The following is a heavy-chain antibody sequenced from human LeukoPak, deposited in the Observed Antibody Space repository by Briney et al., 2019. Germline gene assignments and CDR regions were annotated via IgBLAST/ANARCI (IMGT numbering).Heavy chain of an antibody. D-gene: IGHD3-22*01. V-gene: IGHV3-66*01. Sequence: GGSLRLSCAASGFTVSSNYMSWVRQAPGEGLGWVSVIDSGGSTYYADSVKGRFTISRDNSKNTLYLQMNSLRAEDTAVYYCARAPMSYDSSGFGGAFDIWGQGTMVTVSS. J-gene: IGHJ3*02. CDR1: GFTVSSNY. CDR2: IDSGGST. CDR3: ARAPMSYDSSGFGGAFDI.